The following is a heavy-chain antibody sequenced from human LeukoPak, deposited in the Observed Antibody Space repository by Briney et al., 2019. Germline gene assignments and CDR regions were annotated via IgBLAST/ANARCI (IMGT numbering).Heavy chain of an antibody. D-gene: IGHD4-17*01. CDR3: AKGLVTTAADY. CDR2: INGAEST. V-gene: IGHV3-23*01. CDR1: GFTFSSYD. J-gene: IGHJ4*02. Sequence: PGGSLRLSCAASGFTFSSYDMSWVRRAPGKGLEWVPTINGAESTYYADSVKGRFTISRDNSKKTLYLQMNSLRAEDTAVYYCAKGLVTTAADYWGRGTLVTVAS.